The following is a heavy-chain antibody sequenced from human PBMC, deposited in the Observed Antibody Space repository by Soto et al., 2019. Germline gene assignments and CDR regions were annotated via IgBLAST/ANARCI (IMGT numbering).Heavy chain of an antibody. V-gene: IGHV4-34*01. D-gene: IGHD3-16*01. CDR3: ARGIGYYDYVWGSYELGYYGMDV. J-gene: IGHJ6*02. CDR2: INHSGST. Sequence: SETLSLTCAVYGGSFSGYYWSWIRQPPGKGLEWIGEINHSGSTNYNPSLKSRVTISVDTSKNQFSLKLSSVTAADTAVYYCARGIGYYDYVWGSYELGYYGMDVWGQGTTGTVS. CDR1: GGSFSGYY.